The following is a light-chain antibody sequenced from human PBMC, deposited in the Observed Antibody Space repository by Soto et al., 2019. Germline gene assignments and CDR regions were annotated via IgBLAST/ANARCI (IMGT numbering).Light chain of an antibody. CDR2: WAS. Sequence: DIVMTQSPDSLAVSLGERATINCKSSQSVLYSSNNKNYLAWYQQKPGRPPKLLIYWASTRESGVPDRFSGSGSGTDFTLTISSLQAEDVAVYYCQQYCSTFGRTFGQGTKVDIK. CDR1: QSVLYSSNNKNY. V-gene: IGKV4-1*01. J-gene: IGKJ1*01. CDR3: QQYCSTFGRT.